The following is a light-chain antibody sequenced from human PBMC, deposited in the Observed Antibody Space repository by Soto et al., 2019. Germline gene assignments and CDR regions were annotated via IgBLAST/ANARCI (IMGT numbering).Light chain of an antibody. CDR2: GAS. CDR1: QSVSSSY. V-gene: IGKV3-20*01. CDR3: QQYGSSRT. J-gene: IGKJ1*01. Sequence: ELVLTQSPGTLSLSPGERATLSCRASQSVSSSYLAWYQQKPGQAPRLLIYGASSRATGIPDRFSGSGSGTDFTLTISRPEPEDFAVYYCQQYGSSRTFGQGTKVEIK.